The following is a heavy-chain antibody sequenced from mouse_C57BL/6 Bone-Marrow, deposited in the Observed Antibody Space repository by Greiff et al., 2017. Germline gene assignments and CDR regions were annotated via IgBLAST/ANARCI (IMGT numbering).Heavy chain of an antibody. V-gene: IGHV1-64*01. CDR1: GYTFTSYW. Sequence: QVQLQQPGAELVKPGASVKLSCKASGYTFTSYWMHWVKQRPGQGLEWIGMIHPNSGSTNYNEKFKSKATLTVDKSSSTAYMQLSSLTSEDSAVYYCARLWGNYGPLFDYWGQGTTLTVSS. J-gene: IGHJ2*01. CDR2: IHPNSGST. D-gene: IGHD2-1*01. CDR3: ARLWGNYGPLFDY.